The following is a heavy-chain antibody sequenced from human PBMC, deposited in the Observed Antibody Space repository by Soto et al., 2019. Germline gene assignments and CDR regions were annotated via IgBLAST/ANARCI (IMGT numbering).Heavy chain of an antibody. D-gene: IGHD2-15*01. J-gene: IGHJ4*02. V-gene: IGHV1-18*01. CDR1: GYTFTSYG. CDR3: ARVDCSGGSCYPTFDY. CDR2: ISAYNGNT. Sequence: ASVKVSCKASGYTFTSYGISWVRQAPGQGLEWMGWISAYNGNTNYAQKLQGRVTMTTDTSTSTAYMELRSLISDDTAVYYCARVDCSGGSCYPTFDYWGQGTLVTVYS.